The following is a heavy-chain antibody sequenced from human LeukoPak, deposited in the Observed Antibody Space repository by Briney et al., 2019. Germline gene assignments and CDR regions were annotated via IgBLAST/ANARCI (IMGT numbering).Heavy chain of an antibody. CDR1: GGSISSGGYS. CDR3: ASLSGSYNWFDP. D-gene: IGHD1-26*01. Sequence: PSETLSLTCAVSGGSISSGGYSWSWIRQPPGKGLEWIGYIYYSGSTNYNPSLKSRVTISVDTSKNQFSLKLSSVTAADTAVYYCASLSGSYNWFDPWGQGTLVTVSS. CDR2: IYYSGST. J-gene: IGHJ5*02. V-gene: IGHV4-61*08.